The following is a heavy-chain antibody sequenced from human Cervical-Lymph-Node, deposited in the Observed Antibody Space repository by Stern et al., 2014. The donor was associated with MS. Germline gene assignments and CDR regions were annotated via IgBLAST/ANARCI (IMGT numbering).Heavy chain of an antibody. CDR2: ISYDGSDE. J-gene: IGHJ4*02. CDR3: AKDGETSGFYSRFHGAAPFFDS. D-gene: IGHD3-22*01. Sequence: QMQLVQSGGGVVQPGRSLRLSCAASGFTFTRYDIHWVRQAPGKGLEWVAVISYDGSDEYYADSVKGRLTISRDNAKNTVYLQMHSPTTEDTAVYYCAKDGETSGFYSRFHGAAPFFDSWGQGTLVTVSS. V-gene: IGHV3-30*18. CDR1: GFTFTRYD.